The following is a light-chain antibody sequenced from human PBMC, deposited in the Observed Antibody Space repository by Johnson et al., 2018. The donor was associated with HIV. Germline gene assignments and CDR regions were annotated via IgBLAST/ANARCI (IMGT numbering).Light chain of an antibody. J-gene: IGLJ1*01. Sequence: QSVLTQPPSVSAAPGQRVNISCSGNISNIESYFVSWYQQLPGAAPTLLIYEDNKRPSGIPDRFSGSKSGATATLGITGLQTGDEADYYCGIWDASLSPLYVFETGPTITVL. CDR2: EDN. CDR1: ISNIESYF. CDR3: GIWDASLSPLYV. V-gene: IGLV1-51*02.